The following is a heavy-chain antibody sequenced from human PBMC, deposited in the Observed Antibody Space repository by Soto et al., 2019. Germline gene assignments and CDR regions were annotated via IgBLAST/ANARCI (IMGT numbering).Heavy chain of an antibody. CDR2: ISYDGSNK. CDR3: AKEVGSGPMDV. J-gene: IGHJ6*02. D-gene: IGHD3-3*01. CDR1: GFTFSSYG. V-gene: IGHV3-30*18. Sequence: QVQLVESGGGVVQPGRSLRLSCAASGFTFSSYGMHWVRQAPGKGLEWVAVISYDGSNKYYADSVKGRFTISRDNSKNTLYLQMNSRRAEDTGVYYCAKEVGSGPMDVWGQGTTVTVSS.